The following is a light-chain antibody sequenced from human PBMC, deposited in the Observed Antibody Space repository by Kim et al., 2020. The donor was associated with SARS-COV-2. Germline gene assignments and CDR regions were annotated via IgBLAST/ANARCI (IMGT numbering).Light chain of an antibody. CDR3: SAWDSSLSAWV. CDR2: RDN. J-gene: IGLJ3*02. Sequence: TGNTNKGGSRRAAWRQQVQGHPARVLSYRDNTRPSGSSQRFSASRSGTTASLTITGVQPEDEADYYCSAWDSSLSAWVFGGGTQLTVL. V-gene: IGLV10-54*04. CDR1: TNKGGSRR.